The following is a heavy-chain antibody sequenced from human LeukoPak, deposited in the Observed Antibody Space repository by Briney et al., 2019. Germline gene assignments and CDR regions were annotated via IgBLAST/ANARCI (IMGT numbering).Heavy chain of an antibody. CDR2: IKQDASEK. CDR3: ARLWEPDFDY. V-gene: IGHV3-7*03. CDR1: GFAFSSFW. J-gene: IGHJ4*02. Sequence: GGSLRLSCAASGFAFSSFWMSWVRQAPGKGLEWVANIKQDASEKYYVDSVKGRFTISRDNVKNSLYLRMNSLRAEDTAVYYCARLWEPDFDYWGQGVLVTVSS. D-gene: IGHD1-14*01.